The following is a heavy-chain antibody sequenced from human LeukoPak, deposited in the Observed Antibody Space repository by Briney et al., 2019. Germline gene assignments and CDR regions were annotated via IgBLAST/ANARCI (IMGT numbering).Heavy chain of an antibody. CDR2: TSFDGINK. Sequence: PGGSLRLSCAASGFTFTSYGMHWVRQAPGKGLEWVADTSFDGINKHYADSVKGRFTVSRDNVQNTLYLQMNSLRAEDTAVYYCAKEHMEDYYYYMGVWGKGTTVTVSS. CDR3: AKEHMEDYYYYMGV. CDR1: GFTFTSYG. V-gene: IGHV3-30*18. J-gene: IGHJ6*03. D-gene: IGHD2-21*01.